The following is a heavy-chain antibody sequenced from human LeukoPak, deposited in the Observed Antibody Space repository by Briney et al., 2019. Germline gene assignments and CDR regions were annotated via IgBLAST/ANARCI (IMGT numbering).Heavy chain of an antibody. CDR2: IYYTGDT. CDR1: GGSITSSY. V-gene: IGHV4-59*01. CDR3: ARTTVINKGSSFDI. D-gene: IGHD4-17*01. J-gene: IGHJ3*02. Sequence: PSETLSLTCSVSGGSITSSYWSWVRQSPGNGLEGIGYIYYTGDTTYNPSLKGRVTISLETSKNQFSLKLISLPAADTAVYYCARTTVINKGSSFDIWGQGTLVTVSS.